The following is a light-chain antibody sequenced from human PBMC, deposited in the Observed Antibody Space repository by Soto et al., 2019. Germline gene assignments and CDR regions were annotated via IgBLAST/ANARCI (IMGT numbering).Light chain of an antibody. V-gene: IGLV2-23*01. Sequence: QSALTQPASVSGSAGQSITITCTGSASNIGGYNVVSWYQHHAGKAPNVIIYEGVKRPSGVANRFSGSKSGTTASLTISGLQDEDEDDYYGASDVSANTYVFGSGTKLTVL. J-gene: IGLJ1*01. CDR1: ASNIGGYNV. CDR3: ASDVSANTYV. CDR2: EGV.